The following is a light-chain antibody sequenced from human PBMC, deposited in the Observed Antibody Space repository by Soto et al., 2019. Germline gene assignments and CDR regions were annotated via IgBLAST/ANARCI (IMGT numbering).Light chain of an antibody. Sequence: DIQMTQSPSSVSASVGDRVTITCRASQGISSRLAWYQQKPGKAPNLLIYAASNLQSGVPSRFSGSGSETDFTLTIGSLQPEDFATYYCQQANSVPLTFGGGTKVEIK. CDR2: AAS. J-gene: IGKJ4*01. V-gene: IGKV1-12*01. CDR1: QGISSR. CDR3: QQANSVPLT.